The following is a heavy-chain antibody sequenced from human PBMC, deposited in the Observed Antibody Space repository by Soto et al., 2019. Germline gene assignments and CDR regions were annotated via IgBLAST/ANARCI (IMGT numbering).Heavy chain of an antibody. CDR2: ISGSGGST. CDR3: AKDGQYYDSSGYFDY. J-gene: IGHJ4*02. CDR1: GFTFSSYA. D-gene: IGHD3-22*01. V-gene: IGHV3-23*01. Sequence: TGGSLRLSCAASGFTFSSYAMSWVRQAPGMGLEWVSAISGSGGSTYYADSVKGRFTISRDNSKNTLYLQMNSLRAEDTAVYYCAKDGQYYDSSGYFDYWGQGTLVTVSS.